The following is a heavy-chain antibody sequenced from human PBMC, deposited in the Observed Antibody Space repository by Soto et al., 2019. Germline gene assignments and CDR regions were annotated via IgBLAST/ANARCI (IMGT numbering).Heavy chain of an antibody. Sequence: QVQLVQSGAEEKKPGASVKVSCKASGYTFTSYAMHWVHQAPGQRLEWMGWINAGNGNTKYSQKFQGRVTITRDTSASTAYMELSSLRSEDTAVYYCARLIVGATPSYYGMDVWGQGTTVTVSS. V-gene: IGHV1-3*05. CDR1: GYTFTSYA. CDR2: INAGNGNT. CDR3: ARLIVGATPSYYGMDV. J-gene: IGHJ6*02. D-gene: IGHD1-26*01.